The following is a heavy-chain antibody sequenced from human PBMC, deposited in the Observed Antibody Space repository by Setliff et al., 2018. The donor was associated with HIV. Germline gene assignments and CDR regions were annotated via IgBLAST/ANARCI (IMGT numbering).Heavy chain of an antibody. CDR3: VRGYCSSTTCYDDYYYMDV. CDR1: GGSISGHY. CDR2: IFYTGST. J-gene: IGHJ6*03. Sequence: PSETLSLTCTVSGGSISGHYWSWIRQPPGKGLEWIAYIFYTGSTNYNPSLKSRVTISVDTSKNQFFLKLRSVTAADTAVYYCVRGYCSSTTCYDDYYYMDVWGKGSTVTVSS. V-gene: IGHV4-59*11. D-gene: IGHD2-2*01.